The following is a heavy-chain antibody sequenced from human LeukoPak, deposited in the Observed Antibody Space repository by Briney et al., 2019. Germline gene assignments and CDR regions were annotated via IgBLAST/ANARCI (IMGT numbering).Heavy chain of an antibody. D-gene: IGHD2-15*01. V-gene: IGHV3-15*01. CDR2: IKSKSDGGTL. J-gene: IGHJ4*02. CDR3: TTRRQDGW. CDR1: GFTFSDAW. Sequence: GGSLRLSCVGSGFTFSDAWMSWVRQAPGKGLERVGRIKSKSDGGTLDYAAPVKGRFTISRDDSRNTLYLQMNSLKTEYTAVYYCTTRRQDGWWGQGTLVTVS.